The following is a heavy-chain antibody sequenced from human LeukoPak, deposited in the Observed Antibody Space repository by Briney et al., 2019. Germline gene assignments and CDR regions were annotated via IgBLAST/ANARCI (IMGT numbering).Heavy chain of an antibody. J-gene: IGHJ5*02. CDR1: GYTFTGYY. CDR3: ARDSGSSGWYLYNH. Sequence: ASVKVSCKASGYTFTGYYMHWVRQAPGQGLEWMGWTNPNSGGTNYAQKFQGRVTMTRDTSISTAYMELSRLRSDDTAVYYCARDSGSSGWYLYNHWGQGTLVTVSS. D-gene: IGHD6-19*01. CDR2: TNPNSGGT. V-gene: IGHV1-2*02.